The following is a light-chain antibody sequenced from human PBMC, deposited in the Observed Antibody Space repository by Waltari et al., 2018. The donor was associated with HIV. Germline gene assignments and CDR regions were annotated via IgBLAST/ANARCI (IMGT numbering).Light chain of an antibody. Sequence: DIQMTQSPFSLSASVGDRVTITCRASQDISVDLGWYQQKPGKAPKRLIYGASNLESGVPSRFSGSRSGTEFTLTINGLQPEDVATYCCLQQYTYPRTFGQGTKLDIK. CDR2: GAS. CDR3: LQQYTYPRT. CDR1: QDISVD. V-gene: IGKV1-17*01. J-gene: IGKJ2*01.